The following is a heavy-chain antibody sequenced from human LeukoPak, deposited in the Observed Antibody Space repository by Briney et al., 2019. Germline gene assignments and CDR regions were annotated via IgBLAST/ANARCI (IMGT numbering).Heavy chain of an antibody. Sequence: GESLKTPFKGSGYSFTSYWIGWVRQMPGKGLGWIGIFYPGDSDTRYSPSCQGQVTISADKSISTAYLQWSSLKASDTAMYYCARIGTLPIDGFDYGGQGTLVTVSS. CDR1: GYSFTSYW. J-gene: IGHJ4*02. CDR3: ARIGTLPIDGFDY. CDR2: FYPGDSDT. D-gene: IGHD1-1*01. V-gene: IGHV5-51*01.